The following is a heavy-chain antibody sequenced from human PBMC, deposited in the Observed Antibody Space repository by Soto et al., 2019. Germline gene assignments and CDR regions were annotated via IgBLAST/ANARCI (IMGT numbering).Heavy chain of an antibody. Sequence: SETLSLTCTFSVVSISSGGYYCSWIRQHPGKGLEWIGYIYYSGSTYYNPSLKSRVTISVDTSKNQFSLKLSSVTAADTAVYYCARDSDYYDSSSSQNYFEYWGQGTLVTVSS. V-gene: IGHV4-31*03. D-gene: IGHD3-22*01. J-gene: IGHJ4*02. CDR2: IYYSGST. CDR1: VVSISSGGYY. CDR3: ARDSDYYDSSSSQNYFEY.